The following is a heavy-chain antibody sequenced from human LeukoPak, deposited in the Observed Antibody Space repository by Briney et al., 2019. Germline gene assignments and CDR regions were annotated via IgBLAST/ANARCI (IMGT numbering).Heavy chain of an antibody. V-gene: IGHV4-39*01. Sequence: SETLSLTCTVSGGSISSSSYYWGWIRQPPGKGLEWIGSIYYSGNTYYNPSLKSRVTISVDTSKNHFSLKLSSVTAADTAVYYCARQRQGYCTNGICPGTFDIWGQGTMVTVSS. CDR2: IYYSGNT. D-gene: IGHD2-8*01. CDR1: GGSISSSSYY. CDR3: ARQRQGYCTNGICPGTFDI. J-gene: IGHJ3*02.